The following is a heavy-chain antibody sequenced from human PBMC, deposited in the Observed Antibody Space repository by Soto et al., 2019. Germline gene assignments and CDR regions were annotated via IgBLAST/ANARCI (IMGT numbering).Heavy chain of an antibody. CDR1: GYTFTGYY. V-gene: IGHV1-2*02. D-gene: IGHD2-2*01. CDR2: ISPNSGGT. J-gene: IGHJ6*02. Sequence: ASVKVSCKASGYTFTGYYMHWVRQAPGQGLEWMGWISPNSGGTNYAQKFQGRVTMTRDTSISTAYMELSRLRSDDTAVYYCARGVGYIVVVPAANYYYGMDVWGQGTTVTVSS. CDR3: ARGVGYIVVVPAANYYYGMDV.